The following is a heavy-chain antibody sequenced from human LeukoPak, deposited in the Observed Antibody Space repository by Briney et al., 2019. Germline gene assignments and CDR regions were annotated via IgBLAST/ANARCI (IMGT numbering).Heavy chain of an antibody. D-gene: IGHD3-22*01. CDR1: GFTFSDYY. CDR2: ISSSGSTI. Sequence: PGGSLRLSCAASGFTFSDYYMSWIRQAPGKGLEWVSYISSSGSTIYYADAVRGRFTISRDNFQNTLDLQMDSLRAEDTAIYYCGKIRVITSAFYHGVDVWGQGTTVTVSS. V-gene: IGHV3-11*01. CDR3: GKIRVITSAFYHGVDV. J-gene: IGHJ6*02.